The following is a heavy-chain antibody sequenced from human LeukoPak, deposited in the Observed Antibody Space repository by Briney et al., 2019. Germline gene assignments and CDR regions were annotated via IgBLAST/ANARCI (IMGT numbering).Heavy chain of an antibody. D-gene: IGHD3-16*01. CDR2: ISSSSSYI. CDR3: ARASPRRGGYYFDY. J-gene: IGHJ4*02. CDR1: GFTFSSYG. V-gene: IGHV3-21*01. Sequence: GGSLRLSCAASGFTFSSYGMHWVRQAPGKGLEWVSSISSSSSYIYYADSVKGRFTISRDNAKNSLYLQMNSLRAEDTAVYYCARASPRRGGYYFDYWGQGTLVTVSS.